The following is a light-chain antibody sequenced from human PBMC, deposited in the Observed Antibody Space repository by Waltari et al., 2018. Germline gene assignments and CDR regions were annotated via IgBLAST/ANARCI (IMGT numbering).Light chain of an antibody. CDR2: HAS. Sequence: EILLTQSPGTLSLSPGERATLSCRASQNVGTYLAWYQQKPGQAPRLLIYHASSRATGIPDRFSGSGSGTDFSLTISRLEPEDFAVYYCQNHERLPATFGQGTNVEIK. CDR1: QNVGTY. V-gene: IGKV3-20*01. J-gene: IGKJ1*01. CDR3: QNHERLPAT.